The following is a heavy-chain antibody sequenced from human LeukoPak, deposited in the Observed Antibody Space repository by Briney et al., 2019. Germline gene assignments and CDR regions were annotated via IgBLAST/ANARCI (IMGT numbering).Heavy chain of an antibody. CDR2: ISRSSRTI. V-gene: IGHV3-48*04. J-gene: IGHJ6*02. CDR1: GFTFSSYS. CDR3: ARDFRAYGMDV. Sequence: GGSLRLSCAASGFTFSSYSMNWVRQAPGKGLEWVSYISRSSRTIYYADSVKGRFTISRDNAKNSLYLQMNSLRAEDTAVYYCARDFRAYGMDVWGQGTTVTVSS.